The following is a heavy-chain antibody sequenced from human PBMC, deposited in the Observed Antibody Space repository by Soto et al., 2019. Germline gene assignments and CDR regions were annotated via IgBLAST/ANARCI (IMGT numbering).Heavy chain of an antibody. CDR3: ARQPPYCNGGSCSIYFYDY. CDR2: IYYSGST. D-gene: IGHD2-15*01. J-gene: IGHJ4*02. CDR1: GGSISSYY. Sequence: SETLSLTCTVSGGSISSYYWSWIRQPPGKGLEWIGYIYYSGSTNYNPSLKSRVTISIDTSKNQFSLKLSSVTAADTAVYYCARQPPYCNGGSCSIYFYDYWGQGALVTVSS. V-gene: IGHV4-59*08.